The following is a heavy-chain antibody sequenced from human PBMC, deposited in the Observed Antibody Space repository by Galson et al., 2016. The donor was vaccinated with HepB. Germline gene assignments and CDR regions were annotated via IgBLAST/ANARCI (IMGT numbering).Heavy chain of an antibody. CDR2: VYSDGST. Sequence: SLRLSCAASGFTVSSNYLSRVRQAPGQGLECVSIVYSDGSTYYSDSVRGRFTISRDNSDNIVYLQMNSLRAEDTAVYFCAKNKATARVWGHYYYYMDVWGKGTTVTVSS. J-gene: IGHJ6*03. V-gene: IGHV3-53*01. D-gene: IGHD3-16*01. CDR1: GFTVSSNY. CDR3: AKNKATARVWGHYYYYMDV.